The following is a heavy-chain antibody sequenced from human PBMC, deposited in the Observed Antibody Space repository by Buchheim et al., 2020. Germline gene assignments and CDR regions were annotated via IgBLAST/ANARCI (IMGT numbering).Heavy chain of an antibody. CDR2: IYYSGST. Sequence: QVQLQESGPGLVKPSETLSLTCTVSGGSISSYYWSWIRQPPGKGLEWIGYIYYSGSTNYNPSLKSRVTISEDTSKNQVSLKLSYVTAADTAVYYCARGHYDFWSGYPLEGYFDYWGQGTL. D-gene: IGHD3-3*01. V-gene: IGHV4-59*01. CDR3: ARGHYDFWSGYPLEGYFDY. J-gene: IGHJ4*02. CDR1: GGSISSYY.